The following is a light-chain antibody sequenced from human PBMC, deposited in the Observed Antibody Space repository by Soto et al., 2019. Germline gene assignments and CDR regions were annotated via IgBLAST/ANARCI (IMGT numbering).Light chain of an antibody. CDR2: SNN. CDR1: SSNIGSNY. V-gene: IGLV1-47*02. Sequence: QSVLTQPPSASGTPGQRVTFSCSGSSSNIGSNYVYWYQQLPGTAPKLLIYSNNLRPSGVPDRFSGSKSGTSASLAISGLQSEDEADYYCAAWDDSLRGVVFGGGTQLTVL. CDR3: AAWDDSLRGVV. J-gene: IGLJ2*01.